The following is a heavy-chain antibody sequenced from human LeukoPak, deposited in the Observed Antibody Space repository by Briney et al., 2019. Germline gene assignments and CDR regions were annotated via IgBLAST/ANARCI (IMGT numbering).Heavy chain of an antibody. CDR1: GFTVSNNY. V-gene: IGHV3-11*01. J-gene: IGHJ4*02. Sequence: GGSLRLSCAASGFTVSNNYMSWIRQAPGKGLEWVSYITSSGSPRYYLDSVKGRFTISRDNAKSSLFLQMNSLRVEDTAVYYCARVGAAAIVTHWGQGTPVTVSS. CDR2: ITSSGSPR. D-gene: IGHD6-13*01. CDR3: ARVGAAAIVTH.